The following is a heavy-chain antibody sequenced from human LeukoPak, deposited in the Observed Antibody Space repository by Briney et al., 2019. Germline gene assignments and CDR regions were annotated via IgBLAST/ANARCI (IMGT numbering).Heavy chain of an antibody. V-gene: IGHV4-59*01. CDR3: ARGRGDSKGTSFHY. Sequence: SETLSLTCTVSGGSISNYYWSWVRQPPGKGLEWIGYIDYIGSTTYNPSLKSRVTISIDTSKNQFSLRLSSVTAADTAVYYCARGRGDSKGTSFHYWGQGTLVTVSA. D-gene: IGHD3-22*01. CDR2: IDYIGST. CDR1: GGSISNYY. J-gene: IGHJ4*02.